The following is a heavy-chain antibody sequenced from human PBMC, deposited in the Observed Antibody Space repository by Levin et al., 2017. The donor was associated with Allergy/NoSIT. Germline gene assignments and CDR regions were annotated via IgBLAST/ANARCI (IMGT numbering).Heavy chain of an antibody. Sequence: GGSLRLSCAASGFTFSSYAMHWVRQAPGKGLEWVAVISYDGSNKYYADSVKGRFTISRDNSKNTLYLQMNSLRAEDTAVYYCARLSSGWYASHQDYYYYGMDVWGQGTTVTVSS. CDR3: ARLSSGWYASHQDYYYYGMDV. V-gene: IGHV3-30*04. D-gene: IGHD6-19*01. J-gene: IGHJ6*02. CDR1: GFTFSSYA. CDR2: ISYDGSNK.